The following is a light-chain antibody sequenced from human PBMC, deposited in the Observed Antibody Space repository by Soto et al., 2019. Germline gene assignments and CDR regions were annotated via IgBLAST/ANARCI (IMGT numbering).Light chain of an antibody. CDR1: QSVSSN. V-gene: IGKV3-15*01. CDR2: GAS. Sequence: EIVMTQSPATLSVSPGERATLSCRASQSVSSNLAWYQQKPGQAPRLLIYGASTRATGIPARFSGSGSWTEFTLTISSLQSEDFAVYYCQQYNNWPPLDTFGQGTKLEIK. J-gene: IGKJ2*01. CDR3: QQYNNWPPLDT.